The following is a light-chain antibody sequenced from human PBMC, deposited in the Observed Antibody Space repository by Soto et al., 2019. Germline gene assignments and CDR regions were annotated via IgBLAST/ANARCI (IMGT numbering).Light chain of an antibody. CDR2: LGS. V-gene: IGKV2-28*01. CDR1: QSLLHSNGNIY. CDR3: LQAIQAPRT. Sequence: DIVLTQSPLSLPVTPGEPASISCRSSQSLLHSNGNIYLDWYLQKPGQSPQLLIYLGSIRDSGVPHRFSGSGSGTDFTLKITRVEAEDVGVYYCLQAIQAPRTFGLGTKVEIK. J-gene: IGKJ1*01.